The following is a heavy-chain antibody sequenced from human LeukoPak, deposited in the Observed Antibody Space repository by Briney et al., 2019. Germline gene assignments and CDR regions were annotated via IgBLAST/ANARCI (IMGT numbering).Heavy chain of an antibody. Sequence: SETLSLTCAVSTDSFSSHYWTWIRQPPGKGLEWIGYISYIGSTNYNPSLKSRVTISIDTSKNQFSLKLSSVTAADTAVYYCARDLVTVTKGFDIWGQGTMVSVPS. CDR1: TDSFSSHY. D-gene: IGHD4-17*01. V-gene: IGHV4-59*11. CDR3: ARDLVTVTKGFDI. J-gene: IGHJ3*02. CDR2: ISYIGST.